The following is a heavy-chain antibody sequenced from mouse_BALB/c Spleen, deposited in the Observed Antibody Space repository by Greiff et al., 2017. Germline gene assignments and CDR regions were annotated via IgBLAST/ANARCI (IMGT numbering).Heavy chain of an antibody. CDR3: ARGGNSWYFDV. CDR2: INPYNDGT. CDR1: GYTFTSYV. Sequence: VQLQQFGPELVKPGASVKMSCKASGYTFTSYVMHWVKQKPGQGLEWIGYINPYNDGTKYNEKFKGKATLTSDKSSSTAYMELSSLTSEDSAVYYCARGGNSWYFDVWGAGTTVTVSS. V-gene: IGHV1-14*01. D-gene: IGHD2-1*01. J-gene: IGHJ1*01.